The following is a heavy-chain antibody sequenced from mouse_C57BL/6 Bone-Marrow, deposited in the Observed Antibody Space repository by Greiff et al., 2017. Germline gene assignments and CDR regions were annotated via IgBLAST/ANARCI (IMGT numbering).Heavy chain of an antibody. D-gene: IGHD2-3*01. J-gene: IGHJ2*01. V-gene: IGHV14-4*01. CDR1: GFNIKDDY. Sequence: EVQLQQSGAELVRPGASVKLSCTASGFNIKDDYIHWVKQRPEQGLEWIGWIDPEIGDTEYASKFQGKATITSDTSSNTAYLHLSSLTSEDTAVYYCSSFDGSYFDFWGQGTPLSVAS. CDR3: SSFDGSYFDF. CDR2: IDPEIGDT.